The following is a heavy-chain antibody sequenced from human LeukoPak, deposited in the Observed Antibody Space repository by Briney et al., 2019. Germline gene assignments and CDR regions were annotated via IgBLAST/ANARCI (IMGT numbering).Heavy chain of an antibody. CDR1: GYSFTSYW. CDR2: IYPGDSDT. CDR3: ARWPINYYDSSGYLDY. Sequence: GESLKISCKGSGYSFTSYWIGWVRQMPGKGLEWMGIIYPGDSDTRYSPSFQGQVTISADKSISTAYLRWSSLKASDTAMYYCARWPINYYDSSGYLDYWGQGTLVTVSS. V-gene: IGHV5-51*01. D-gene: IGHD3-22*01. J-gene: IGHJ4*02.